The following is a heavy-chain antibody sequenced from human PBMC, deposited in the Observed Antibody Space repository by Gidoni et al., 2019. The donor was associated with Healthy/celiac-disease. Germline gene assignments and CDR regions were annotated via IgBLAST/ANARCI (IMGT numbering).Heavy chain of an antibody. J-gene: IGHJ4*02. CDR3: ARVPEGYCSSTSCYGSLGY. D-gene: IGHD2-2*01. CDR1: GYTFTRYG. Sequence: QVQLVQSGAEVKKPGASVKVSCKASGYTFTRYGISWVRQAPGQGLEWMGWISAYNGNTNYAQKLQGRVTMTTDTSTSTAYMELRSLRSDDTAVYYCARVPEGYCSSTSCYGSLGYWGQGTLVTVSS. CDR2: ISAYNGNT. V-gene: IGHV1-18*01.